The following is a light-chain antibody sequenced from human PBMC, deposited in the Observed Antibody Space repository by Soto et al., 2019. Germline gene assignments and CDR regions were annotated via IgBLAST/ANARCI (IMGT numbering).Light chain of an antibody. Sequence: QSVLTQPPSASGTPGQRVTISCSGSSSNIGSNTVNWYQQLPGTAPKLLIYKSNQRPSGVPDRFSGSKSGTSASLAIGGLQSEDEADYHCAAWDDSLNVYFFGTGTKLTVL. CDR3: AAWDDSLNVYF. J-gene: IGLJ1*01. CDR2: KSN. V-gene: IGLV1-44*01. CDR1: SSNIGSNT.